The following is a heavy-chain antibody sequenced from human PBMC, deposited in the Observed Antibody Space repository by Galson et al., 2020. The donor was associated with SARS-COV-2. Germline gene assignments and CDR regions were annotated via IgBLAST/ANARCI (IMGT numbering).Heavy chain of an antibody. CDR2: INHTGGT. V-gene: IGHV4-34*01. CDR3: ARGLMIGGSFYGMDV. D-gene: IGHD3-22*01. Sequence: SQTLSLTCAVYGGSYSNIYWTWIRQPPEKGLEWIGEINHTGGTNCNPSLKSRVTISVDTSKNQFSLRVRSVTAADTAVYYCARGLMIGGSFYGMDVWGLGTTVTDSS. J-gene: IGHJ6*02. CDR1: GGSYSNIY.